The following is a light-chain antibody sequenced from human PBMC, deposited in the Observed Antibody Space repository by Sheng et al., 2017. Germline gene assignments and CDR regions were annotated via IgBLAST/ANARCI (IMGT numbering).Light chain of an antibody. CDR3: QQYDDWPPYT. J-gene: IGKJ2*01. V-gene: IGKV3-15*01. CDR1: QSVSSN. Sequence: EIVMTQSPATLSVSPGERATLSCRASQSVSSNLAWYQQKPGQAPRLLIYGASTRATGIPARFAGSGSGTEFTLTISSLQSEDFVVYYCQQYDDWPPYTFGRGTKLEIK. CDR2: GAS.